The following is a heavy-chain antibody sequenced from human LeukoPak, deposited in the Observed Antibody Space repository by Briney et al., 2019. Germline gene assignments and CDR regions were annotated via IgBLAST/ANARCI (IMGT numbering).Heavy chain of an antibody. CDR3: ARDLELERNRWNYFES. V-gene: IGHV4-59*01. CDR1: GGSISGFF. Sequence: SETLSLTCTVSGGSISGFFRSWIRQPPGKGLEWLGCIDYSGITQYNPSLKSRVTISVDTSKQQFPLKLSSVTAADTAVYYCARDLELERNRWNYFESWGQGTLVTVSS. J-gene: IGHJ4*02. D-gene: IGHD1-1*01. CDR2: IDYSGIT.